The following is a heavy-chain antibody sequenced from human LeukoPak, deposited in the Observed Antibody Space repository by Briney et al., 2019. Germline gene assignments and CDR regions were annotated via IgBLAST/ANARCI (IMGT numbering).Heavy chain of an antibody. V-gene: IGHV1-58*01. CDR1: VFTFTSSA. D-gene: IGHD3-22*01. CDR3: ARDAPYYHDSSGYYPAMYWFDP. Sequence: VKVSCKASVFTFTSSAVQWVRQARGQHLEWIGWIVLGSGDTIYARKFQERVTITRDMSTSTAYMELSSLRSEDTAVYYCARDAPYYHDSSGYYPAMYWFDPWGQGTLVTVSS. CDR2: IVLGSGDT. J-gene: IGHJ5*02.